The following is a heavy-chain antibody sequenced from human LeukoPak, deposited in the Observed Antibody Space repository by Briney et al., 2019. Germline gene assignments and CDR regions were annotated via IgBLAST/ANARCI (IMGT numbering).Heavy chain of an antibody. CDR2: ISPSSGYI. D-gene: IGHD3-3*01. CDR3: ARDSGRFLEWITYVDV. J-gene: IGHJ6*03. CDR1: GFTFKDYC. V-gene: IGHV3-21*01. Sequence: GGSLRLSCAASGFTFKDYCMNWVRQAPGKGLEWVSSISPSSGYIYYADSVKGRFTITRDNAKKSLYLQMNSLRAEDTAVYYCARDSGRFLEWITYVDVWGKGTTVTVSS.